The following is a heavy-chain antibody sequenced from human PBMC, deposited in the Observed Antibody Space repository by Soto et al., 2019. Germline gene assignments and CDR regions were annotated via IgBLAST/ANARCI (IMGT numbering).Heavy chain of an antibody. CDR1: GASLSSGGHY. V-gene: IGHV4-31*03. J-gene: IGHJ3*02. D-gene: IGHD3-22*01. Sequence: QVQLQESGPGLAKPSQTVSLTCTVSGASLSSGGHYWTWIRHVPGKDLEWIGYIFHTWTTFYTPSLQTRGPMSIDTSDNYISLNLDFVAAAVTAVYYCARGLGYDSNGHFLAAFDIWGAGTMVSVSA. CDR3: ARGLGYDSNGHFLAAFDI. CDR2: IFHTWTT.